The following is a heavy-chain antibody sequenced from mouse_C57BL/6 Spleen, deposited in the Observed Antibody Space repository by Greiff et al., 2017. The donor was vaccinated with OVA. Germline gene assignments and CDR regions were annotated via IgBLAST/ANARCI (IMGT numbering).Heavy chain of an antibody. D-gene: IGHD1-1*01. CDR1: GYTFTSYW. CDR3: ARGLRYYGSSPYYFDY. V-gene: IGHV1-50*01. CDR2: IDPSDSYT. Sequence: QVQLQQPGAELVKPGASVKLSCKASGYTFTSYWMQWVKQRPGQGLEWIGEIDPSDSYTNYNQKFKGKATLTVDTSSSTAYMQLSSLTSEDSAVYYCARGLRYYGSSPYYFDYWGQGTTLTVSS. J-gene: IGHJ2*01.